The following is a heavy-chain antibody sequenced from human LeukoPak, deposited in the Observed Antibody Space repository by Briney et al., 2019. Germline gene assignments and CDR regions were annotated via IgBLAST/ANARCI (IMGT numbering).Heavy chain of an antibody. D-gene: IGHD3-10*01. Sequence: ASVKVSCKASGYSFTSYYMHWVRQAPGQGLEWMGWINPNSGGTNYAQKFQGRVTMTRDTSISTAYMELSRLRSDDTAVYYCARDRQVLLWFGELVGTSYYFDYWGQGTLVTVSS. CDR1: GYSFTSYY. V-gene: IGHV1-2*02. J-gene: IGHJ4*02. CDR2: INPNSGGT. CDR3: ARDRQVLLWFGELVGTSYYFDY.